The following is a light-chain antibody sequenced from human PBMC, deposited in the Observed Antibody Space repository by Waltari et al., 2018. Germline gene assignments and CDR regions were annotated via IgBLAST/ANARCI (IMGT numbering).Light chain of an antibody. CDR1: SLRTSY. V-gene: IGLV3-19*01. Sequence: SSELTQDPAVSVALGQTDRFTCQGDSLRTSYASWYQLKPGQAPVVVIYGKDKRPSGIPDRISGYSSGTTSSLTITGAQAEDEADYYCSSRNGRANEVVFTGGTKVTVL. J-gene: IGLJ3*02. CDR2: GKD. CDR3: SSRNGRANEVV.